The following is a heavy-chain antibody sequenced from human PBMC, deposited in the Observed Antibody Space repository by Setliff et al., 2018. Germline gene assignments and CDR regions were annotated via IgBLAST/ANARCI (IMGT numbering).Heavy chain of an antibody. CDR3: AREAPGYAFDI. J-gene: IGHJ3*02. Sequence: SETLSLTCTVSGGSISSGDYYWSWIRQPPGKGLEWIGYIYYSGSTYYNPSLKSRVTISVDTSKSQFSLKLSSVTAADTAVYYCAREAPGYAFDIWGQGTMVTVSS. V-gene: IGHV4-30-4*08. CDR1: GGSISSGDYY. CDR2: IYYSGST. D-gene: IGHD1-1*01.